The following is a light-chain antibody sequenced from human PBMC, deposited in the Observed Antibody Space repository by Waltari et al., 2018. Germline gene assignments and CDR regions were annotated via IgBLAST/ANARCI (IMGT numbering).Light chain of an antibody. J-gene: IGLJ1*01. V-gene: IGLV7-43*01. CDR2: SAN. Sequence: QTVVTQEPSLTVSPGGTVTLTCASSTGAVTSGYFPTWFQQRPGQPPRSLIYSANNKHSWTPARFSGSLSGGKAALTLSGVQPEDEADYYCLLFYGGAYVFGTGTKLTVL. CDR1: TGAVTSGYF. CDR3: LLFYGGAYV.